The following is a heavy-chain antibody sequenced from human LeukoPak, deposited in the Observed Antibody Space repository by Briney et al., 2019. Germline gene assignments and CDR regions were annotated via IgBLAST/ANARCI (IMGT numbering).Heavy chain of an antibody. Sequence: ASVKVFCKASGYTFTSYGISWVRQAPGQGLEWMGWISAYNGNTNYAQKLQGRVTMTTDTSTSSAYMELRSLRSDDTAVYYCARSLLAFYYYYYGMDVWGQGTTVTVSS. CDR1: GYTFTSYG. CDR2: ISAYNGNT. J-gene: IGHJ6*02. V-gene: IGHV1-18*01. CDR3: ARSLLAFYYYYYGMDV.